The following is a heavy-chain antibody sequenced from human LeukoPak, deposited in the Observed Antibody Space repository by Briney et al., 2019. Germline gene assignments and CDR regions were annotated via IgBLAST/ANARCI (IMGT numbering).Heavy chain of an antibody. J-gene: IGHJ5*02. D-gene: IGHD2-15*01. V-gene: IGHV1-2*02. CDR3: AIGYCSGGSCYAGSNWFDP. CDR1: GYTFTGYY. Sequence: ASVKVSCKASGYTFTGYYMHWVRQAPGQGREWMGWINPNSGGTNYAQKFQGRVTMTRDTSISTAYMELSRLRYDDTAVYHSAIGYCSGGSCYAGSNWFDPWGQGTLVTVSS. CDR2: INPNSGGT.